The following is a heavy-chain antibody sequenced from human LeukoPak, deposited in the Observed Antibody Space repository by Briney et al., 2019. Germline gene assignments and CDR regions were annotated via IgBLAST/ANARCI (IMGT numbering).Heavy chain of an antibody. D-gene: IGHD3-3*01. CDR1: GGSFSGYY. CDR2: INHSGST. J-gene: IGHJ3*02. V-gene: IGHV4-34*01. CDR3: ARGSLDFWSGYWAFDI. Sequence: SETLSLTCALYGGSFSGYYWSWTWIRQPPGKGLEWIGEINHSGSTNYNPSLKSRVTISIDTSKDQFSLKLISVTAADMAVYYCARGSLDFWSGYWAFDIWGQGTMVTVSS.